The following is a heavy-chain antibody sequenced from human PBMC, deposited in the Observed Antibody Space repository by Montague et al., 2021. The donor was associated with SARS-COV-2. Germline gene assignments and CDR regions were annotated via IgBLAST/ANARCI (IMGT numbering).Heavy chain of an antibody. V-gene: IGHV3-23*03. D-gene: IGHD2-15*01. CDR1: GFTFSKYA. CDR3: AKPLLEDYGMDV. CDR2: IYYGGTT. J-gene: IGHJ6*02. Sequence: SLRLSCAASGFTFSKYAMSWVRQAPGKGLDWVSVIYYGGTTYCADSVKGRFTTSRNNSNNTLYLQMNSLRAEDTAVYYCAKPLLEDYGMDVWGRGTTVTVSS.